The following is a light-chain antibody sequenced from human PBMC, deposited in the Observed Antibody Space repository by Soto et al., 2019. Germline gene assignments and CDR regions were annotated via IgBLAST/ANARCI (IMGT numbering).Light chain of an antibody. V-gene: IGLV2-14*01. CDR3: SSYTSSSVYV. J-gene: IGLJ1*01. CDR1: SSDVGGYNY. Sequence: QSALTQPASVSGSPGQSITISCTGTSSDVGGYNYVSWYQQYPGKAPKLMIYDVSNRPSGVSNRFSGSKSGNTASLTISGPQPEDEADYYCSSYTSSSVYVFGTGTKVTVL. CDR2: DVS.